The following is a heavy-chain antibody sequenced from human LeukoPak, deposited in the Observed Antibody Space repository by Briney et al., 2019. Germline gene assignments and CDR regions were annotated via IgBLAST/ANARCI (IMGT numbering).Heavy chain of an antibody. V-gene: IGHV3-30*03. CDR1: GFTFSSYG. CDR2: ISYDGSNK. J-gene: IGHJ6*03. CDR3: ARATQYYYYYMDV. Sequence: GGSLRLSCAASGFTFSSYGMHWVRQAPGKGLEWVAVISYDGSNKYYADSVKGRFTISRDNSKNTLYLQMNSLRAEDTAVYYCARATQYYYYYMDVWGKGPRSPSP.